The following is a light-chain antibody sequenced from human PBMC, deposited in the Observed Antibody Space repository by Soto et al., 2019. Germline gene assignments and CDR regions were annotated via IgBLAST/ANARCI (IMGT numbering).Light chain of an antibody. CDR2: GDN. CDR3: QSYDSSLRALV. Sequence: QSVLAQPPSVSGAPGQRVTISCTGSSSNFGAGFDVHWYQHLPGTVPKLLIYGDNNRASGVPDRFSGSKSGTSASLAITGRQAEDEADYYCQSYDSSLRALVFGGGTKLTVL. CDR1: SSNFGAGFD. V-gene: IGLV1-40*01. J-gene: IGLJ3*02.